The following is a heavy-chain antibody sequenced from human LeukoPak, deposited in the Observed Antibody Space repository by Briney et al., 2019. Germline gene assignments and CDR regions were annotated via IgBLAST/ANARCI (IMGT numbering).Heavy chain of an antibody. CDR1: GFTFRTHT. V-gene: IGHV3-21*01. CDR2: IISSSSYI. D-gene: IGHD1-14*01. J-gene: IGHJ6*02. CDR3: VRQSTSYYSMDV. Sequence: GGSLRLSCAASGFTFRTHTMTWVRQAPGKGLEWVSSIISSSSYINYADSVKGRFTISRDNARGSLFLQMNSLTAEDTALYYCVRQSTSYYSMDVWGQGTTVTVSS.